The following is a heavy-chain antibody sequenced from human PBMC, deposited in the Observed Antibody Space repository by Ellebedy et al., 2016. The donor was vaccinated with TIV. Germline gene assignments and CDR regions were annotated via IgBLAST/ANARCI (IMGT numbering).Heavy chain of an antibody. J-gene: IGHJ4*02. V-gene: IGHV3-21*01. CDR3: ARGPSFDY. Sequence: GESLKISXAASGFTFSSYSMNWVRQAPGKGLEWVSSISSSSSYIYYADSVKGRFTISRDNAKNSLYLQMNSLRAEDTAVYYCARGPSFDYWGQGTLATVSS. CDR2: ISSSSSYI. CDR1: GFTFSSYS.